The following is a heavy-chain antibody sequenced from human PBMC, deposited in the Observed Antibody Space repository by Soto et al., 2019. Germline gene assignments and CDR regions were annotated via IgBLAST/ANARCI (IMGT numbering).Heavy chain of an antibody. J-gene: IGHJ4*02. Sequence: SGTLSLTCVVSGGSISSSNWWSWVRQPPGKGLEWIGEIYHSGTTNYSPSLKSRVIISADMSKNHFSLTLTSVTAADTAVYSCVSPANADFDYWGQGPPGT. CDR3: VSPANADFDY. D-gene: IGHD2-2*01. CDR1: GGSISSSNW. V-gene: IGHV4-4*02. CDR2: IYHSGTT.